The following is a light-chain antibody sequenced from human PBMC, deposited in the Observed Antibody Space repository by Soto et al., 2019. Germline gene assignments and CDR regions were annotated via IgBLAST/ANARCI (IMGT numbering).Light chain of an antibody. CDR1: SSDVGNF. CDR2: DVS. Sequence: QSAMTQPDSVSGSPGQSITISCTGTSSDVGNFVSWYRQHPGKAPKLMIYDVSSRPSGISDRFSGSKSGNTASLTISGLQSEDEADYYCCRYTGTTYTWVFGGGTKVTVL. CDR3: CRYTGTTYTWV. V-gene: IGLV2-14*01. J-gene: IGLJ3*02.